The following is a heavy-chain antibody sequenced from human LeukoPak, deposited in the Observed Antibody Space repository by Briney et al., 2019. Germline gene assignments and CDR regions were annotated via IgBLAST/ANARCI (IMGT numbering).Heavy chain of an antibody. D-gene: IGHD5-12*01. CDR3: ARESKYSGYPFDY. J-gene: IGHJ4*02. CDR1: GFTFSNYW. Sequence: GGXXRLSCAASGFTFSNYWMHWVRQAPGKGLVWVSRVNSDGSGTTYADSVKGRFTISRDNAKNTLYLQMNSLRAEDTAVYYCARESKYSGYPFDYWGQGTLVTVSS. CDR2: VNSDGSGT. V-gene: IGHV3-74*01.